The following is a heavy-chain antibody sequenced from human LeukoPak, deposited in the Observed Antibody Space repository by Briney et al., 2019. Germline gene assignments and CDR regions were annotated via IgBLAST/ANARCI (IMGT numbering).Heavy chain of an antibody. J-gene: IGHJ4*02. CDR2: VNDRGTN. CDR3: ATRRGGPYPYSFVH. D-gene: IGHD2-15*01. CDR1: GDSFSGYY. V-gene: IGHV4-34*01. Sequence: PSETLSLTCAVYGDSFSGYYWSWIRQSPGTGLEWIGEVNDRGTNNYNPNLKSRATISVVTSSNQFSLRLTSVTAADTAIYFCATRRGGPYPYSFVHWEEGDLGTVSS.